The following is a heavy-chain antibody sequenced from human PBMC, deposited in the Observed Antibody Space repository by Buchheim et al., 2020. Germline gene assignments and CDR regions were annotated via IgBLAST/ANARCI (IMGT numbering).Heavy chain of an antibody. Sequence: QVQLVESGGGVVQPGRSLRLSCAASGFTFSSYGMHWVRQAPGKGLEWVAVISYDGSNKYYADSVKGRFTISRDNSKNTLYLQMNSLRAEDTAVYYCAKFEVDFWSGRTPYFGCGMDVWGQGTT. J-gene: IGHJ6*02. D-gene: IGHD3-3*01. V-gene: IGHV3-30*18. CDR2: ISYDGSNK. CDR1: GFTFSSYG. CDR3: AKFEVDFWSGRTPYFGCGMDV.